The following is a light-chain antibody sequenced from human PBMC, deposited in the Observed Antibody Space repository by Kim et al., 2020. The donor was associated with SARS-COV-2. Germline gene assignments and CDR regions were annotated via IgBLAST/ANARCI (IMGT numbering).Light chain of an antibody. V-gene: IGKV2-28*01. Sequence: DIVMTQSPRSLPVTPGEPASISCRSSESLLHYNGNNYLDWYLQKPGQSPQLLIYLGSNRASGVPDRCTGSGSGTDFTLKIIRVEAEDVGVYYCMQGLSTRTFGQGTKVDIK. CDR2: LGS. CDR3: MQGLSTRT. J-gene: IGKJ1*01. CDR1: ESLLHYNGNNY.